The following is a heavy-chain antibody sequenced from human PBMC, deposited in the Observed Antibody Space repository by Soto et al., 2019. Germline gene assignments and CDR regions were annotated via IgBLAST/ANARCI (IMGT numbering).Heavy chain of an antibody. J-gene: IGHJ5*02. CDR2: ISAYNGNT. CDR1: GYTFTSYG. CDR3: ARLPLHTYYDFWSGYYPGWFDP. D-gene: IGHD3-3*01. Sequence: ASVKVSCKASGYTFTSYGISWVRQAPGQGLEWMGWISAYNGNTNYAQKLQGRVTMATDTSTSIAYMELRSLRSDDTAVYYCARLPLHTYYDFWSGYYPGWFDPWGQGTLVTVSS. V-gene: IGHV1-18*04.